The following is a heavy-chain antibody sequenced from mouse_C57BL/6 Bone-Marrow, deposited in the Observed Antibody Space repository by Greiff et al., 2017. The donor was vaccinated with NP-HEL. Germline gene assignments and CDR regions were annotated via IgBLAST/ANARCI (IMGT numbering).Heavy chain of an antibody. D-gene: IGHD2-4*01. CDR3: ARSGLRRRFDY. CDR2: FNPSTGGT. Sequence: VQLQQSGPELVKPGASVKISCKASGYSFTGYYMNWVKQSPEKSLEWIGEFNPSTGGTTYNQKFKAKATLTVDKSSSTAYMQLKSLTSEDSAVYYCARSGLRRRFDYWGQGTLVTVSA. J-gene: IGHJ3*01. CDR1: GYSFTGYY. V-gene: IGHV1-42*01.